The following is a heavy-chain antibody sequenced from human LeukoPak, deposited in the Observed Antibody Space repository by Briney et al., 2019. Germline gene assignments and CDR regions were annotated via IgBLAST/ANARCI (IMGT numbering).Heavy chain of an antibody. CDR3: ARGVVVVPAAIRSTYWFDP. V-gene: IGHV4-4*07. D-gene: IGHD2-2*02. Sequence: SETLSLTCTVSGGSISSYYWSWIRQPAGKGREWIGRIYTSGSTNYNPSLKSRVTMSVDTSKNQFSLKLSSVTAADTAVYYCARGVVVVPAAIRSTYWFDPWGQGTLVTVSS. CDR2: IYTSGST. CDR1: GGSISSYY. J-gene: IGHJ5*02.